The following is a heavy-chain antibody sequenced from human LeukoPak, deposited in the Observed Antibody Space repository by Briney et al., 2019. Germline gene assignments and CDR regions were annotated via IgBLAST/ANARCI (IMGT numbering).Heavy chain of an antibody. CDR1: GYTFTSYY. J-gene: IGHJ2*01. D-gene: IGHD5-18*01. CDR2: INPSGGST. V-gene: IGHV1-46*01. CDR3: ARDLYSYPSGWGGGFDL. Sequence: ASVKVSCKASGYTFTSYYMHWVRQAPGQGLEWMGIINPSGGSTSYAQKFQGRVTMTRDTSTSTVYMELSSLRSEDTAVYYCARDLYSYPSGWGGGFDLWGRGTLVTVSS.